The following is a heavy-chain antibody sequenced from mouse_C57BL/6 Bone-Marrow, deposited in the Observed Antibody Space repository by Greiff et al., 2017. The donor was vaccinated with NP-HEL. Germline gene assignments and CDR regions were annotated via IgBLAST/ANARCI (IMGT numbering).Heavy chain of an antibody. Sequence: EVMLVESGGGLVKPGGSLKLSCAASGFTFSSYAMSWVRQTPEKRLEWVATISDGGSYTYYPDNVKGRFTISRDNAKNNLYLQMSHLKSEDTAMYYCARVVYGSPYYYAMDYWGQGTSVTVSS. CDR2: ISDGGSYT. CDR3: ARVVYGSPYYYAMDY. V-gene: IGHV5-4*03. J-gene: IGHJ4*01. D-gene: IGHD1-1*01. CDR1: GFTFSSYA.